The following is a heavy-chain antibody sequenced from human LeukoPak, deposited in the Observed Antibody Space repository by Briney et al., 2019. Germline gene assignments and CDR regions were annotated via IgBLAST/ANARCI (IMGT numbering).Heavy chain of an antibody. Sequence: GASVKVSCKASGYTFTVYYMHWVRQDPGQGLEWMGWINPNSGGTNYAQKFQGRVTMTRDTSISTAYMELSRLRSDDAAVYYCARQRGSYSFDYWGQGTLVTVSS. J-gene: IGHJ4*02. V-gene: IGHV1-2*02. CDR2: INPNSGGT. CDR1: GYTFTVYY. CDR3: ARQRGSYSFDY. D-gene: IGHD1-26*01.